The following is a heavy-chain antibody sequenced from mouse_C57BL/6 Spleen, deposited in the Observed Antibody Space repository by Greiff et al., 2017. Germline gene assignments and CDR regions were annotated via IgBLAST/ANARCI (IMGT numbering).Heavy chain of an antibody. V-gene: IGHV1-53*01. Sequence: QVQLQQPGTELVKPGASVKLSCKASGYTFTSYWMHWVKQRPGQGLEWIGNINPSNGGTNYNEKFKNKATLTVDKSSSTAYMQLSSLTSEDSAVYYCASFVYGTVNYFDYWGQGTTLTVSS. CDR2: INPSNGGT. CDR1: GYTFTSYW. J-gene: IGHJ2*01. D-gene: IGHD1-2*01. CDR3: ASFVYGTVNYFDY.